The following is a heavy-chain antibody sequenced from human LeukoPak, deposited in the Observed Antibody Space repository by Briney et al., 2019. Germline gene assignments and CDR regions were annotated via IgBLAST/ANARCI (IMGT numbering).Heavy chain of an antibody. J-gene: IGHJ6*02. CDR2: IWYDGSNK. CDR3: ARSQWDLYYYYGMDV. V-gene: IGHV3-33*01. Sequence: GGSLRLSCAASGFTFSSYGMHWVRQAPGKGLEWVAVIWYDGSNKYYADSVKGRFTISRDNSKNSLYLQMNSLRAEDTAVYYCARSQWDLYYYYGMDVWGQGTTVTVSS. D-gene: IGHD1-26*01. CDR1: GFTFSSYG.